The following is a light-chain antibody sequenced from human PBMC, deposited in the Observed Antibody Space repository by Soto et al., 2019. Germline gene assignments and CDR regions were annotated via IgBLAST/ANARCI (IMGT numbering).Light chain of an antibody. J-gene: IGLJ2*01. Sequence: QSALTQPPSASGSPGQSVTISCTGTSSDVGAYNYVSWYQQHPGKAPKLMIHEVSKRPSGVPDRFSGSKSGNTASLTVSGLQAEDEADYYCSSYAGNNNFVVFGGGTKVTVL. CDR3: SSYAGNNNFVV. CDR2: EVS. V-gene: IGLV2-8*01. CDR1: SSDVGAYNY.